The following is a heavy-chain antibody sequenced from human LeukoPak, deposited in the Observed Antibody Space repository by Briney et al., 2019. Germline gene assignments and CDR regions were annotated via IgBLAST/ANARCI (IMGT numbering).Heavy chain of an antibody. D-gene: IGHD3-10*01. CDR3: ARSLWLTYYCYMDV. V-gene: IGHV4-59*01. CDR2: IYYTGST. J-gene: IGHJ6*03. CDR1: GGSISTYY. Sequence: PSETLSLTCRVSGGSISTYYWNWIRQSPGKGLEWIGYIYYTGSTNYNPSLKDRVSMSVDTPKNQFSLRLSSVTEPSTAVYYCARSLWLTYYCYMDVWGKGTTVIVSS.